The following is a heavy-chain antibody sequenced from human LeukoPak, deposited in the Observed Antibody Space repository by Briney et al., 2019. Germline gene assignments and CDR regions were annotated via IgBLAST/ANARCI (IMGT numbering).Heavy chain of an antibody. D-gene: IGHD4-17*01. CDR1: GGSISSSSYY. CDR3: ASTNYGDYRFDY. CDR2: IYYSGST. J-gene: IGHJ4*02. V-gene: IGHV4-39*01. Sequence: SETLSLTCTVSGGSISSSSYYWGWFRQPPGKGLEWIGSIYYSGSTYYNPSLKSRVTISVDTSKNQFSLKLSSVTAADTAVYYCASTNYGDYRFDYWGQGTLVTVSS.